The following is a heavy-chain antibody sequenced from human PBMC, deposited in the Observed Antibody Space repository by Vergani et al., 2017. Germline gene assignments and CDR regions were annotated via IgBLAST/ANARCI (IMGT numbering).Heavy chain of an antibody. Sequence: QVQLQQWGAGLLKPSETLSLTCAVYGGSFSGYYWSWIRQPPGKGLEWIGEINHSGSTNYNPSLKSRVTISVDTSKNQFSLKLSSVTAADTAVYYCARHSHSSGWYRFYRSFAFDIWGQGTMVTVSS. CDR1: GGSFSGYY. V-gene: IGHV4-34*01. CDR2: INHSGST. J-gene: IGHJ3*02. D-gene: IGHD6-19*01. CDR3: ARHSHSSGWYRFYRSFAFDI.